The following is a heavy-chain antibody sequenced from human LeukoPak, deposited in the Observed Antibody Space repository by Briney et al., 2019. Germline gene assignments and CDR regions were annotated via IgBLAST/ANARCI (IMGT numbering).Heavy chain of an antibody. V-gene: IGHV6-1*01. CDR3: ARVRRIAVTAYYFDS. J-gene: IGHJ4*02. D-gene: IGHD6-19*01. CDR1: GDSVSSDSAA. CDR2: TYYRSKWFN. Sequence: SQTLSLTCALSGDSVSSDSAAWYWIRQSPSRGLEWLGRTYYRSKWFNYYAVSVRSRIIINPDTSKNQFSLHLNSVTPEDTAVYYCARVRRIAVTAYYFDSWGQGTLVTVSS.